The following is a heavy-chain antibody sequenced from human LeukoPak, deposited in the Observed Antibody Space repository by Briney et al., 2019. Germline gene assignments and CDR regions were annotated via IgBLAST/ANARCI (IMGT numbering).Heavy chain of an antibody. CDR3: ARARGSGSYYKYYFDY. J-gene: IGHJ4*02. D-gene: IGHD3-10*01. CDR2: IYNSGST. CDR1: GGSISSYY. V-gene: IGHV4-59*12. Sequence: SETLSLTCTVSGGSISSYYWSWIRQTPGKGLEWIGYIYNSGSTNYNPSLKSRVTISVDRSKKQFSLKLSSVTAADTAVYYCARARGSGSYYKYYFDYWGQGTLVTVSS.